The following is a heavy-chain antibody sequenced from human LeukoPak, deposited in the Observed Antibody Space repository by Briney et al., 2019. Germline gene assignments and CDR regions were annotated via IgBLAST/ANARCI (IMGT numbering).Heavy chain of an antibody. J-gene: IGHJ1*01. D-gene: IGHD2-21*01. V-gene: IGHV3-7*01. CDR2: IKQDGSEK. Sequence: PGGSLRLSCAASGFTFSSYWMSWFRQVPGEGLEWVANIKQDGSEKYYVDSVKGRFTISRDNAKNSLYLQMNSLRAEDTAVYYCAGDAGDSNSDGTTATRPFQYWGQGTLVAVSS. CDR3: AGDAGDSNSDGTTATRPFQY. CDR1: GFTFSSYW.